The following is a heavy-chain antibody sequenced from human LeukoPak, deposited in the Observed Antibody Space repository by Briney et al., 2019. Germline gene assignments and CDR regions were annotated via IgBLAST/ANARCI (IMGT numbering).Heavy chain of an antibody. Sequence: TGGSLRLSCAASGFTFSSYWMHWVRQAPGKGLVWVSRINSDGSSTSYADSVKGRFTISRDNAKNTLYLQMNSLRAEDTAVYYCARVTLEPNYYYYYGMDVWGQGTTVTVSS. CDR2: INSDGSST. V-gene: IGHV3-74*01. D-gene: IGHD1-1*01. CDR1: GFTFSSYW. CDR3: ARVTLEPNYYYYYGMDV. J-gene: IGHJ6*02.